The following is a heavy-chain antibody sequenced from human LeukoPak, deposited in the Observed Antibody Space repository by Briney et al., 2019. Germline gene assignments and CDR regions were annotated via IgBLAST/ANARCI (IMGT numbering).Heavy chain of an antibody. V-gene: IGHV4-59*01. CDR1: GGSISSYY. D-gene: IGHD1-26*01. J-gene: IGHJ3*02. Sequence: PSETLSLTCTVSGGSISSYYWSWIRRPPGKGLEWIGYIYYSGSTNYNPSLKSRVTISVDTSKNQFSLKLSSVTAADTAVYYCARWEPHAPHAFDIWGQGTMVAVSS. CDR3: ARWEPHAPHAFDI. CDR2: IYYSGST.